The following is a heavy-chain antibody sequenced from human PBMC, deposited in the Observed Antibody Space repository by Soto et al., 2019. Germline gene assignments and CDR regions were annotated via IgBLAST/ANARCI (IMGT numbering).Heavy chain of an antibody. CDR3: ARERVLRFLERPGTQYSSMDV. D-gene: IGHD3-3*01. V-gene: IGHV1-2*04. CDR1: GYTFTGYY. Sequence: GASVKVSCKASGYTFTGYYMHWVRQAPGQGLERMGWINPNSGGTNYAQKFQGWVTMTRDTSISTAYMELSRLRSDDTAVYYCARERVLRFLERPGTQYSSMDVWGQGTTVTVSS. CDR2: INPNSGGT. J-gene: IGHJ6*02.